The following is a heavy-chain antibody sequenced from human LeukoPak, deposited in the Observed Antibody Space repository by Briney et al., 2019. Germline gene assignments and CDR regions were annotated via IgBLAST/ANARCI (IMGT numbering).Heavy chain of an antibody. D-gene: IGHD3-22*01. J-gene: IGHJ4*02. Sequence: SETLSLTCTVSGGSISSYYWSWIRQPPGKGLEWIGYIYYSGSTNYNPSLKSRVTISVDTSKNQFSLKLSSVTAADTAVYYCAGDDYDSSGTFDYWGQGTLVTVSS. CDR2: IYYSGST. V-gene: IGHV4-59*01. CDR3: AGDDYDSSGTFDY. CDR1: GGSISSYY.